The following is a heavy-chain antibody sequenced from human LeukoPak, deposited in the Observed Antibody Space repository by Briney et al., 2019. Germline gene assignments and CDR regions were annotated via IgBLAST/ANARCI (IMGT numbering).Heavy chain of an antibody. V-gene: IGHV1-24*01. Sequence: ASVKVSCKVSGSTLTDFSIHWVRQAPGKGLEWMGGFDREDGETIYAQRFQGRVTMTEDTSTNTPYMELSSLTSEDTAVYYCARGRWLQLPGYYGMDVWGQGTTVTVSS. J-gene: IGHJ6*02. CDR3: ARGRWLQLPGYYGMDV. CDR2: FDREDGET. CDR1: GSTLTDFS. D-gene: IGHD5-24*01.